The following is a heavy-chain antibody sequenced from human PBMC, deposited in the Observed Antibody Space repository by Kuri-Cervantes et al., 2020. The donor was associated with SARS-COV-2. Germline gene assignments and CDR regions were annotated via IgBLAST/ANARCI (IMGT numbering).Heavy chain of an antibody. CDR3: AKAEARSEFGYFYYGMDV. Sequence: GGSLRLSCAASGFTFSSYSMNWVRQAPGKGLQWVATVTETGTITHYADSVRGRFTISRDNPRNTVYLQMNSLRADDTALYYCAKAEARSEFGYFYYGMDVWGQGTTVTVSS. J-gene: IGHJ6*02. CDR2: VTETGTIT. D-gene: IGHD3-16*01. V-gene: IGHV3-23*01. CDR1: GFTFSSYS.